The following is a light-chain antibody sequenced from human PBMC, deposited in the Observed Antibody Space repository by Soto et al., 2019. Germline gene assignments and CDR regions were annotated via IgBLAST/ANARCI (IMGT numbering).Light chain of an antibody. V-gene: IGLV2-14*01. CDR2: DVS. J-gene: IGLJ1*01. CDR1: SSDVGGYNY. Sequence: QSALTQPASVSGSPGQSITISCTGTSSDVGGYNYASWYQQHPGKAPKLMIYDVSNRSSGVSNRFSGSKSGNTASLTISGLQAEDEADYYCSSYTSSSTLYVFGTGTKVTVL. CDR3: SSYTSSSTLYV.